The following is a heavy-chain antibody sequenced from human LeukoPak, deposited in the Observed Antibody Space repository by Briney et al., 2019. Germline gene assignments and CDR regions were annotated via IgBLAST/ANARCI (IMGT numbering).Heavy chain of an antibody. CDR1: GFMFDDYA. D-gene: IGHD5-24*01. J-gene: IGHJ4*02. Sequence: GGALRVSCAASGFMFDDYAMHWVRQVAGRGLEWVSLISVSGVSSFYADSVRGQFNISRDNNNNSLSLQMYSLTTEDTAFYYCAREQFSHTSNYFDNWGQGILVTLSS. CDR3: AREQFSHTSNYFDN. V-gene: IGHV3-43*02. CDR2: ISVSGVSS.